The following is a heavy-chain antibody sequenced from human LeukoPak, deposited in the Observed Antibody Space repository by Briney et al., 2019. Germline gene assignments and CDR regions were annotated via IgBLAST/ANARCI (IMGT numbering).Heavy chain of an antibody. CDR1: AFTFSSYA. CDR2: LSGSGGNT. CDR3: AKGSYYYDSADYFDY. V-gene: IGHV3-23*01. D-gene: IGHD3-22*01. J-gene: IGHJ4*02. Sequence: GGSLRLSCAASAFTFSSYAMSGVRQAPGKGLEWVSTLSGSGGNTYYADSMKGRVTISRDNSKNTLYLQMNSLRAEDTAVYHCAKGSYYYDSADYFDYWGQGTLVTVSS.